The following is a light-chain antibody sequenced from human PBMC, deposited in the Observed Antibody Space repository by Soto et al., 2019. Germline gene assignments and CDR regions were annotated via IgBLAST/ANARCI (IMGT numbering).Light chain of an antibody. J-gene: IGKJ2*01. CDR2: GAS. Sequence: VLTQSPGTLSLSPGERATLSCRASQSVSSSNLAWYQKKPGQAPRVLIYGASTRATAIPDRFSGSGSVSDFTLTISRLEPEDFAVYYGQQYDSPPYTFGQGTNLEIK. CDR3: QQYDSPPYT. CDR1: QSVSSSN. V-gene: IGKV3-20*01.